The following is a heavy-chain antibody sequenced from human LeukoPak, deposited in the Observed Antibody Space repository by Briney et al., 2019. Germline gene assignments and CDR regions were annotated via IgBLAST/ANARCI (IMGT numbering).Heavy chain of an antibody. V-gene: IGHV1-2*02. CDR3: ARAARVVRGVIITRPVDY. J-gene: IGHJ4*02. CDR1: GYTFTGYY. D-gene: IGHD3-10*01. CDR2: INPNSGGT. Sequence: GASVKVSCKASGYTFTGYYMHWVRQAPGQGLEWMGWINPNSGGTNYAQKLQGRVTMTTDTSTSTAYMELRSLRSDDTAVYYCARAARVVRGVIITRPVDYWGQGTLVTVSS.